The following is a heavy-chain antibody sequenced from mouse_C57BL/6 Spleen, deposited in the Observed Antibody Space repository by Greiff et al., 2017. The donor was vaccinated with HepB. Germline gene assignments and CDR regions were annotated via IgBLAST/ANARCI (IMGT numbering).Heavy chain of an antibody. CDR3: ARDLGRNYAMDY. D-gene: IGHD4-1*01. CDR2: ISYDGSN. J-gene: IGHJ4*01. Sequence: DVKLQESGPGLVKPSQSLSLTCSVTGYSITSGYYWNWIRQFPGNKLEWMGYISYDGSNNYNPSLKNRISITRDTSKNQFFLKLNSVTTEDTATYYCARDLGRNYAMDYWGQGTSVTVSS. V-gene: IGHV3-6*01. CDR1: GYSITSGYY.